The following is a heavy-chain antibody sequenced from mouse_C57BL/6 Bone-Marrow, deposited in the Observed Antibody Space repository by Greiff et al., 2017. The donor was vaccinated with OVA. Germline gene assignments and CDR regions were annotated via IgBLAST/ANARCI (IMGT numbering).Heavy chain of an antibody. D-gene: IGHD2-4*01. J-gene: IGHJ4*01. V-gene: IGHV1-64*01. CDR3: AREDYDRGYAMDD. Sequence: VQLQQSGAELVKPGASVKLSCKASGYTFTSYWLHWVKQRPGQGLEWIGMIHPNSGSTNYNEKFKSKATLTVDKSSSTAYMQLSSLTSEDSAVYYCAREDYDRGYAMDDWGQGTSVTVSS. CDR1: GYTFTSYW. CDR2: IHPNSGST.